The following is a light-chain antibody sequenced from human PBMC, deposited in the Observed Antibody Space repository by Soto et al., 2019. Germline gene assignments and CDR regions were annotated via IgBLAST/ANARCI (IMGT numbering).Light chain of an antibody. CDR1: QSVSTY. CDR3: QQYNNWPWT. Sequence: IVLTQSPATLSLSPGDRATLSCRASQSVSTYSSWYQQKSGQAPRLLIYDVSKRATGIPPRFSGSGSGTEFTLTISSLQSEDFAVYYCQQYNNWPWTFGQGTKVDI. CDR2: DVS. V-gene: IGKV3-11*01. J-gene: IGKJ1*01.